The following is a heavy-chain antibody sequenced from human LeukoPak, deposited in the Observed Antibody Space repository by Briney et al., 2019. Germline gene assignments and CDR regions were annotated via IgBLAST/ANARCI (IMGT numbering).Heavy chain of an antibody. V-gene: IGHV3-21*01. CDR3: AREEMDYGYYDY. CDR2: ISSGSSYI. CDR1: GFTFGDYV. J-gene: IGHJ4*02. Sequence: PGGSLRLSCTASGFTFGDYVMSWVRQAPGKGLEWVSSISSGSSYIYYADSVKGRFTISRDNAKNSLYLQMNSLRAEDTAVYYCAREEMDYGYYDYWGQGTLVTVSS. D-gene: IGHD4/OR15-4a*01.